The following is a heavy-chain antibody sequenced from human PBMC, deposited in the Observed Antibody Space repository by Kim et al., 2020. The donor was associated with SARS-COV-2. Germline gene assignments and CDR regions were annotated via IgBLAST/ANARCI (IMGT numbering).Heavy chain of an antibody. D-gene: IGHD6-13*01. CDR3: ARDTGYSSSWSLSKRLWWFDP. CDR2: ISYDGSNK. V-gene: IGHV3-33*05. Sequence: GGSLRLSCAASGFTFSSYGMHWVRQAPGKGLEWVAVISYDGSNKYYADSVKGRFTISRDNSKNTLYLQMNSLRAEDTAVYYCARDTGYSSSWSLSKRLWWFDPWGQGTLVTVSS. J-gene: IGHJ5*02. CDR1: GFTFSSYG.